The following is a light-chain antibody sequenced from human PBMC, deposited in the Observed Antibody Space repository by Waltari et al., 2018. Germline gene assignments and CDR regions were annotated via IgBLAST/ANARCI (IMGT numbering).Light chain of an antibody. J-gene: IGKJ1*01. CDR3: QHYVRLPAT. Sequence: EIVLTQSPGSLSSSPGERVTLSCRASQSVSRALAWYQQKPVQAHRLLIFGASNRATGIPDRFSGIGSETDFSLTISRLEPEDFAVYYCQHYVRLPATFGRGTKVEIK. V-gene: IGKV3-20*01. CDR1: QSVSRA. CDR2: GAS.